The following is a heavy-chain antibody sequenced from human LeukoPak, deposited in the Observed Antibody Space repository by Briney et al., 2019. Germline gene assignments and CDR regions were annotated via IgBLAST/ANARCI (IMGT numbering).Heavy chain of an antibody. CDR1: GGSFSGYY. Sequence: SETLSPTCAVYGGSFSGYYWSWIRQPPGKGLKWIGEINHSGSTNYHPSLKSRVTISLDTSKNQFSLKLRSVTAADTAVYYCARGELGISAFDIWGQGTMVTVSS. J-gene: IGHJ3*02. CDR3: ARGELGISAFDI. V-gene: IGHV4-34*01. CDR2: INHSGST. D-gene: IGHD7-27*01.